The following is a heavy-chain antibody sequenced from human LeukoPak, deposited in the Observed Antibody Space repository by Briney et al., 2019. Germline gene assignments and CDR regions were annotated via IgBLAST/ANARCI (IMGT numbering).Heavy chain of an antibody. D-gene: IGHD2/OR15-2a*01. J-gene: IGHJ4*02. CDR3: AGHHPRNTVDF. Sequence: SETLSLTCTVSGGSISSYYWSWIRQPAGKGLEWIGRIYTSGSTNYNPSLKSRVTMSVDTSKNQFSLKLSSVTAADTAVHYCAGHHPRNTVDFWGQGTLVTVSS. CDR1: GGSISSYY. CDR2: IYTSGST. V-gene: IGHV4-4*07.